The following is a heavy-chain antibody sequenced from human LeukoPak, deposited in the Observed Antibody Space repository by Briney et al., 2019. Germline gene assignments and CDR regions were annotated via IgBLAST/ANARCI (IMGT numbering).Heavy chain of an antibody. V-gene: IGHV1-18*01. CDR2: ISAYNGNT. J-gene: IGHJ5*02. D-gene: IGHD6-13*01. CDR1: GYIFTDYA. CDR3: ARGSSSAFP. Sequence: ASVKVSCKASGYIFTDYAIHWLRQAPGQRPEWMGWISAYNGNTDYAQNLQGRITMTTDTSTTTAYMELRSLRSNDTAMYYCARGSSSAFPWGQGTLVTVSS.